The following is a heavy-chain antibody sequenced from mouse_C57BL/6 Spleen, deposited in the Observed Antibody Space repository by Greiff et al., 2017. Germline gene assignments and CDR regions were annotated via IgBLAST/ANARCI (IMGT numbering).Heavy chain of an antibody. V-gene: IGHV1-50*01. CDR2: IDPSDSYT. J-gene: IGHJ3*01. CDR1: GYTFTSYW. CDR3: ASPEGAY. Sequence: QVQLQQSGAELVKPGASVKLSCKASGYTFTSYWMQWVKQRPGQGLEWIGEIDPSDSYTNYNQKFKGKATLTVDTSSSTAYMQLSSLTSEDSAVYYCASPEGAYWGQGTLVTVSA.